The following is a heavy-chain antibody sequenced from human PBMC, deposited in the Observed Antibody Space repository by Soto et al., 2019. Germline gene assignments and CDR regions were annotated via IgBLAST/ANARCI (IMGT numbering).Heavy chain of an antibody. CDR1: GYTFTRNG. D-gene: IGHD3-22*01. J-gene: IGHJ6*02. CDR2: ISPKSGSI. CDR3: VKDRDSNSWPSRDV. V-gene: IGHV1-18*01. Sequence: ASVKVSCKTSGYTFTRNGISWVRQAPGQGLEWMGWISPKSGSIKYAQKFLGRVIMTTDTSTSTAYMELRSLRSDDTAVYYCVKDRDSNSWPSRDVWGPGTTVTVSS.